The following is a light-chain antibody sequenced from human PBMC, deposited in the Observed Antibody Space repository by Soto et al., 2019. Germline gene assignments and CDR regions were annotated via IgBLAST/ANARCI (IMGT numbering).Light chain of an antibody. CDR1: QNINTW. J-gene: IGKJ1*01. Sequence: DIQMTQSPSTLSASVGDRVTITCRSSQNINTWLAWYQQKPGSAPNLLIHGASTLASGVPSRFSGSGSGTEFTLTIASLQPDDFESYYCHQYTSFWTFGQGTRVEI. CDR2: GAS. V-gene: IGKV1-5*01. CDR3: HQYTSFWT.